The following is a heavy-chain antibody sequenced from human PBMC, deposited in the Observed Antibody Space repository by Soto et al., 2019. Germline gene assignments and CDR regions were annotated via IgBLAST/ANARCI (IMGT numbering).Heavy chain of an antibody. Sequence: QLQLQESGPGLVKPSETLSLTCTVSGGSISSSSYYWGWIRQPPGKGLEWIGSIYYSGSTYYNPSLKSRVPISVATSKNQSSLKLSSVTAADTAVYYCARRHDILTGYYLDYYYGMDVWGQGTTVTVSS. CDR2: IYYSGST. V-gene: IGHV4-39*01. CDR3: ARRHDILTGYYLDYYYGMDV. D-gene: IGHD3-9*01. CDR1: GGSISSSSYY. J-gene: IGHJ6*02.